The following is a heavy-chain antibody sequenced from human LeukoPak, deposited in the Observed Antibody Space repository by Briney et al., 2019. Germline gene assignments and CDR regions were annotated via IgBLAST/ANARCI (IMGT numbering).Heavy chain of an antibody. D-gene: IGHD3-3*01. CDR2: IYHSGST. V-gene: IGHV4-30-2*01. CDR1: GGSISSGGYY. J-gene: IGHJ4*02. Sequence: SETLSLTCTVSGGSISSGGYYWSWIRQPPGKGLEWIGYIYHSGSTYYNPSLKSRVTISVDRSKNQFSLKLSSVTAADTAVYYCARGNDFWSGSIDYWGQGTLATVSS. CDR3: ARGNDFWSGSIDY.